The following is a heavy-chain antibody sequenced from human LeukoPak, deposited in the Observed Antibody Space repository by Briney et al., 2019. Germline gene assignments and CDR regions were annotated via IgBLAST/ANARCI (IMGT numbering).Heavy chain of an antibody. Sequence: GGSLRLSCAASGFTFSSYEMNWVRQAPGKGLEWVSYIGSSGSTIYYADSVKGRFTISRDNAKNSLYLQMNSLRAEDTAVYYCARDMGPDYGMDVWGQGTTVTVSS. J-gene: IGHJ6*02. D-gene: IGHD3-10*01. CDR1: GFTFSSYE. V-gene: IGHV3-48*03. CDR2: IGSSGSTI. CDR3: ARDMGPDYGMDV.